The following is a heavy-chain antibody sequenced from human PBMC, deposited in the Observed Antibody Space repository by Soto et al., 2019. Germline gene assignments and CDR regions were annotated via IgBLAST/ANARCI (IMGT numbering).Heavy chain of an antibody. V-gene: IGHV3-23*01. J-gene: IGHJ4*02. CDR2: ISGSGGST. Sequence: EVELLESGGDLVQPGGSLRLSCEASGFTFSSHAMSWVRQTPGKGLEWVSGISGSGGSTYYADSVKGRFTISRDNSKNTLYLQMNSLRAEDTAVYYCAKAPHYYDSSGVGYWGQGTLVTVSS. D-gene: IGHD3-22*01. CDR1: GFTFSSHA. CDR3: AKAPHYYDSSGVGY.